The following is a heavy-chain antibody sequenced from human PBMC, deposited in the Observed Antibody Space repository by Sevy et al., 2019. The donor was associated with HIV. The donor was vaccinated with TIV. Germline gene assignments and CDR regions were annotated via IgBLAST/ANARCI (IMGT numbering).Heavy chain of an antibody. V-gene: IGHV3-21*01. CDR3: AREGLDSTSYHFDY. Sequence: GGSLRLSCEASRFTFNIYSMIWVRQAPGKGLEWVSSISSSSNYIYYADSVRGRFTISRANSKNSLYLQMNSLRAEDTAVYYCAREGLDSTSYHFDYWGQGTLVTVSS. CDR1: RFTFNIYS. J-gene: IGHJ4*02. D-gene: IGHD3-22*01. CDR2: ISSSSNYI.